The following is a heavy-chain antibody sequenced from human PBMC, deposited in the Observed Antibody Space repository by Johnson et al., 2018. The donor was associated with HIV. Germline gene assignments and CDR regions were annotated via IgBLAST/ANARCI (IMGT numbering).Heavy chain of an antibody. J-gene: IGHJ3*01. CDR3: AKIMSKWSVDDDAFDV. V-gene: IGHV3-23*04. Sequence: VQLVESGGGLVKPGGSLRLSCAASGFTFSNAWMSGVRQAPGKGLEWVSGINWNGGSTGYADSVKGRFTIARDNSKNTRYRQMNSLRAEDTAVYYCAKIMSKWSVDDDAFDVWGQGTMVTVSS. CDR2: INWNGGST. CDR1: GFTFSNAW. D-gene: IGHD2-15*01.